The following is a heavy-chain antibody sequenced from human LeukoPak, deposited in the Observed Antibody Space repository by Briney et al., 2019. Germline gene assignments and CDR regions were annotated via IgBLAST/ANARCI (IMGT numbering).Heavy chain of an antibody. CDR3: ARAPYSSSWYGPYFDY. J-gene: IGHJ4*02. CDR2: ISSSGSTI. CDR1: GFTFSDYY. Sequence: GGSLRLSCAASGFTFSDYYMSWIRQAPGKGLEWVSYISSSGSTIYYADSVKGRFTISRDTAKNSPYLQMNSLRAEDTAVYYCARAPYSSSWYGPYFDYWGQGTLVTVSS. V-gene: IGHV3-11*04. D-gene: IGHD6-13*01.